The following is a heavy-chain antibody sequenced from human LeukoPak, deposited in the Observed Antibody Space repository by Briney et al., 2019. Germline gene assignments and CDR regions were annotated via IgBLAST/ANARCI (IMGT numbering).Heavy chain of an antibody. J-gene: IGHJ6*02. Sequence: PGGSLRLSCAASGFTFDDYAIHWVRQAPGKGLEWVSGISWDSGSIGYADSVKGRFTISRDNAKNSLYLQMNSLRAEDTALYYCAKDQDTAMAASYGMDVWGRGTTVTVSS. CDR3: AKDQDTAMAASYGMDV. CDR1: GFTFDDYA. D-gene: IGHD5-18*01. CDR2: ISWDSGSI. V-gene: IGHV3-9*01.